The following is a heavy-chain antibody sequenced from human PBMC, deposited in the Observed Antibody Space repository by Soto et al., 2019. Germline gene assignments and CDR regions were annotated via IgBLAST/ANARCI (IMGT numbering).Heavy chain of an antibody. Sequence: QVQLVQSGAEVKKPGASVKVSCKASGYTFTSYGISWVRQAPGQGLEWMGWISAYNGNTNYAQKLQGGVIMTTDTSTSTAYMELRSLRSDDTAVYYCARFDYYGSGSPATNYGMDVWGQGTTVTVSS. CDR2: ISAYNGNT. J-gene: IGHJ6*02. D-gene: IGHD3-10*01. CDR3: ARFDYYGSGSPATNYGMDV. CDR1: GYTFTSYG. V-gene: IGHV1-18*01.